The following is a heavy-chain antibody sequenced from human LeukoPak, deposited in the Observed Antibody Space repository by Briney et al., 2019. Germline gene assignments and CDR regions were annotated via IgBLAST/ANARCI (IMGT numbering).Heavy chain of an antibody. V-gene: IGHV1-24*01. CDR3: ATLVDEAAWLQRSAIGY. CDR1: VYTLTELS. Sequence: ASVKVSCKVSVYTLTELSMHWVRQAPGKGLEWMGGFDPEDGETIYAQKFQGRVTMTEDTSTDTAYMELSSLRSEDTAVYYCATLVDEAAWLQRSAIGYWGQGTLVTVSS. D-gene: IGHD5-24*01. J-gene: IGHJ4*02. CDR2: FDPEDGET.